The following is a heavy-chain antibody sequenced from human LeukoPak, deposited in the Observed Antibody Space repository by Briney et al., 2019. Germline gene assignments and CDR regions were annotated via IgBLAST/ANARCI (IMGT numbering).Heavy chain of an antibody. CDR2: IDPSGGST. CDR1: GYTFTSYY. D-gene: IGHD3-10*01. V-gene: IGHV1-46*01. CDR3: ARDQGGLKARGVTPCY. J-gene: IGHJ4*02. Sequence: ASVKVSCKASGYTFTSYYMHWVRQAPGQGLEWMGIIDPSGGSTSYAQKFQGRVTMTRDTSTSTVHMELSSLRSEDTAVYYCARDQGGLKARGVTPCYWGQGTLVTVSS.